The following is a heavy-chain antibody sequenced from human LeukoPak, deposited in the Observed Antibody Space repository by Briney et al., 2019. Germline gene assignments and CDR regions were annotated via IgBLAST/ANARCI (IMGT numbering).Heavy chain of an antibody. V-gene: IGHV1-2*06. D-gene: IGHD2-15*01. CDR1: GYTFTGYY. Sequence: ASVKVSCKASGYTFTGYYMHWVRQAPGQGLEWMGRINPNSGGTNYAQKFQGRVTMTRDTSISTAYMELRRLRSDDTAVYYCARGEGYCSGGSCYIFDYWGQGTLVTVSS. J-gene: IGHJ4*02. CDR2: INPNSGGT. CDR3: ARGEGYCSGGSCYIFDY.